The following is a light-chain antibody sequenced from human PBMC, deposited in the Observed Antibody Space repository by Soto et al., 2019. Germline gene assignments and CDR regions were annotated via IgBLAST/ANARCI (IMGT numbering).Light chain of an antibody. J-gene: IGKJ4*01. CDR1: QGIGTW. V-gene: IGKV1-12*01. Sequence: DLQMTQSPSSVSASVGDRVTITCRASQGIGTWLAWYQQKPGKAPKFLIYGASSLHSGVPPRFSGSGSGTHFTLTSSSLQPEDFATYYCHQAAHFPLTFGGGTRVEIK. CDR3: HQAAHFPLT. CDR2: GAS.